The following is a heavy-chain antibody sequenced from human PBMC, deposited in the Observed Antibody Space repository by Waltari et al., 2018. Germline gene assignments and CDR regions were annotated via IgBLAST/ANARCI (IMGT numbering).Heavy chain of an antibody. D-gene: IGHD5-18*01. CDR2: IYSGGST. Sequence: EVQLVESGGGLIQPGGSLRLSCAASGFTVSSNYMSWVRQAPGKGLEWVSVIYSGGSTYYADSVKGRFTISRDNSKNTLYLQMNSLRAEDTAVYYCARPSGRYSYGYFDYWGQGTLVTVSS. J-gene: IGHJ4*02. CDR1: GFTVSSNY. CDR3: ARPSGRYSYGYFDY. V-gene: IGHV3-53*01.